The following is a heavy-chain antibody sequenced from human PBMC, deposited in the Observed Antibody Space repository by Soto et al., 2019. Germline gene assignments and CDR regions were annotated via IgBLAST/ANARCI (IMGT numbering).Heavy chain of an antibody. CDR3: ARDYGDYDSGLFDY. CDR2: IIPILGIA. CDR1: GGTFNSYT. D-gene: IGHD4-17*01. V-gene: IGHV1-69*08. J-gene: IGHJ4*02. Sequence: QVQLVQSGAEVKKPGSSVKVSCKGSGGTFNSYTINWVRQAPGQGLEWMGRIIPILGIANYAQNFQGRVTLTADKSTTTAYMGLSSLRSEDTAVYYCARDYGDYDSGLFDYWGQGTLVTVSS.